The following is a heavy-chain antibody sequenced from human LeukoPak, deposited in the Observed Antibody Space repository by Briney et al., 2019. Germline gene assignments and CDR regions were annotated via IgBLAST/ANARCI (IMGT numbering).Heavy chain of an antibody. Sequence: SETLSLTCTVSGGSISNYHWSWIRQPAGKGLEWIGQIHTSGSTNYNPPLKSRASMSIDTTEDQVSLTIRSVTAADTAFYYCARRDISSGWSFDYWGQGTLVTVSS. D-gene: IGHD6-19*01. CDR1: GGSISNYH. CDR2: IHTSGST. J-gene: IGHJ4*02. V-gene: IGHV4-4*07. CDR3: ARRDISSGWSFDY.